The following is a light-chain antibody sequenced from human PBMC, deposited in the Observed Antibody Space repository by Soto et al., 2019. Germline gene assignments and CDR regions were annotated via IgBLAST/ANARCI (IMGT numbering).Light chain of an antibody. J-gene: IGLJ1*01. CDR2: DVT. CDR3: SSYTSSSTPYV. CDR1: SSDVGGYNY. V-gene: IGLV2-14*01. Sequence: QSVLTQPASVSGSPGQSITISCTGTSSDVGGYNYVSWYQQHPVKALKLMIYDVTNRPSGVSDRFSGSKSGNTASLTISGLQAEDEADYYCSSYTSSSTPYVFGTGTKLTVL.